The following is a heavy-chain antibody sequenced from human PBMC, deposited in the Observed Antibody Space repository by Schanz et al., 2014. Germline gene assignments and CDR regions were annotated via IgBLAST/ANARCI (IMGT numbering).Heavy chain of an antibody. V-gene: IGHV3-23*01. CDR3: ARDPNTSAWLPYFDT. CDR1: GFSFSSYT. Sequence: ESGGGLVQPGESLRLSCAASGFSFSSYTMSWVRQAPGKGLQWVSSLSGDGGTTHYADSGKGRFTISRDNSKNTVYLQMNSLRTDDTAMYYCARDPNTSAWLPYFDTWGQGTLVTVSS. J-gene: IGHJ4*02. D-gene: IGHD6-19*01. CDR2: LSGDGGTT.